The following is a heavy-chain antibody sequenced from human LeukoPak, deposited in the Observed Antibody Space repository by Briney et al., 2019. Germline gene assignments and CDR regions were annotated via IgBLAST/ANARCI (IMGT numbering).Heavy chain of an antibody. D-gene: IGHD3-16*02. V-gene: IGHV1-18*04. Sequence: GASVKVSCKASGYTFTGYYMHWVRQAPGQGLEWMGWISAYNGNTNYAQKLQGRVTMTTDTSTSTAYMELRSLRSDDTAVYYCARDRGYYDYVWGSYRPIDYWGQGTLVTVSS. CDR3: ARDRGYYDYVWGSYRPIDY. CDR2: ISAYNGNT. CDR1: GYTFTGYY. J-gene: IGHJ4*02.